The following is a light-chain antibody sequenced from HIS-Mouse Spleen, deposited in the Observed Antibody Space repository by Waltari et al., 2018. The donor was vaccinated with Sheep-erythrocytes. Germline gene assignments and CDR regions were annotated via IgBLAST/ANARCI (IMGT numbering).Light chain of an antibody. CDR3: QQLNSYPFT. Sequence: DIQLTQSPSFLSASVGDRVTITCRASQVISSYLAWYQQKPGKAPQILIYASSTLQSGVPSRFSGSESETEFTLTISSLQPEDFATYYCQQLNSYPFTFGPRTKVDIK. CDR2: ASS. V-gene: IGKV1-9*01. CDR1: QVISSY. J-gene: IGKJ3*01.